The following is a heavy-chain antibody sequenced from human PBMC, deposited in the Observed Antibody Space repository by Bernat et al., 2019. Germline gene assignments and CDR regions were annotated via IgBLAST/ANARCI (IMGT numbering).Heavy chain of an antibody. Sequence: QVQLLESGGGLVKPGGSLRLSCAASGFTFSDYYMSWVRQAPGKGLDWVSYISSSSSYTNYADSVKGRFTISRDNAKNSLYLQMNSLRAEDTAVYYCERGTSTSAPCMDVWGKGTTVTVSS. CDR3: ERGTSTSAPCMDV. CDR1: GFTFSDYY. V-gene: IGHV3-11*03. CDR2: ISSSSSYT. J-gene: IGHJ6*03.